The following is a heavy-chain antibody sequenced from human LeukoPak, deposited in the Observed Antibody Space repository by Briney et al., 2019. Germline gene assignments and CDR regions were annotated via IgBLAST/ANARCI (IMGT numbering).Heavy chain of an antibody. Sequence: SETLSLTCTVSGGSISNYYWSWIRQPPGKGLEWIGYIYYSGANNYNPSLKSRVTISVDTSKNQFSRKLSSVTAADTAVYYCAREGTVTHWFYDLWGRGTLVTVSS. V-gene: IGHV4-59*01. CDR1: GGSISNYY. CDR3: AREGTVTHWFYDL. CDR2: IYYSGAN. D-gene: IGHD4-17*01. J-gene: IGHJ2*01.